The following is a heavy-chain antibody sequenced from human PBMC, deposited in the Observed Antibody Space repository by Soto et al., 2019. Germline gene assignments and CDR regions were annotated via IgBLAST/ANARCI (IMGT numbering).Heavy chain of an antibody. Sequence: QVQLVQSGAEVKKPGSSVKVSCKASGGTFSSYTITWVRQAPGQGLEWMGGITPMFGTPNYAQKFQGRVTITADESTSTDYMELSSLRSEDTAMYFCARDGTLYDSSAYYYLYWGQGTLVTVSS. J-gene: IGHJ4*02. CDR2: ITPMFGTP. CDR3: ARDGTLYDSSAYYYLY. D-gene: IGHD3-22*01. CDR1: GGTFSSYT. V-gene: IGHV1-69*01.